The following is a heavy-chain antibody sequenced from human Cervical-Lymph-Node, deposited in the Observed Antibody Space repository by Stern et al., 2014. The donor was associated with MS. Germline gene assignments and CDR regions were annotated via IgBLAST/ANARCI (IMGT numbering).Heavy chain of an antibody. D-gene: IGHD4-17*01. Sequence: VHLVESGAEVKKPGASVKVSCKASAYTFTSYGISWVRQAPGQGLEWMGWISTYNGNTNYAKKFQGRVTMTTDTSTSTSYMELRSLRSDDTAVYYCARPDDYGDYLPFDYWGQGTLVTVSS. J-gene: IGHJ4*02. CDR3: ARPDDYGDYLPFDY. CDR1: AYTFTSYG. V-gene: IGHV1-18*01. CDR2: ISTYNGNT.